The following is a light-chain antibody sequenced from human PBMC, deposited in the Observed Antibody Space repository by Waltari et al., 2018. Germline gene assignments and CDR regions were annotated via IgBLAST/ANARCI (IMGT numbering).Light chain of an antibody. CDR3: QQSSNLPYT. CDR2: DAS. V-gene: IGKV1-39*01. J-gene: IGKJ2*01. CDR1: QSIATR. Sequence: DIQMTQPPSSLSASVADRAPITCRASQSIATRLNWYQQKPGKAPKVLMYDASTLQSGVPSRFSGSASGTHFTLTISSLQPEDSATYYCQQSSNLPYTFGQGTKLEIK.